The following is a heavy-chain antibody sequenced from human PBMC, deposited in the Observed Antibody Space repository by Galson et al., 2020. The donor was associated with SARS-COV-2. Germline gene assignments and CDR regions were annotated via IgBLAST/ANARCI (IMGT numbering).Heavy chain of an antibody. CDR3: ARDVSGGASDI. J-gene: IGHJ3*02. V-gene: IGHV3-30*04. CDR2: ISYGGRIE. Sequence: GGSLRLSCAASSFTFSGYAMHWVRQAPGKGLEWVAVISYGGRIEVYADSVKGRFTISRDNSENMLFLQMDSLRADDTAVYYCARDVSGGASDIWGQGTMVTVSS. D-gene: IGHD1-26*01. CDR1: SFTFSGYA.